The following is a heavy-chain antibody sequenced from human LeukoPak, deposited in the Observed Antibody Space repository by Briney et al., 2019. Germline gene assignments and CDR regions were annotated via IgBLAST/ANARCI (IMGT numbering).Heavy chain of an antibody. Sequence: SETLSLTCTVSGGSISSYYWSWIRQPPGKGLEWIGYIYYSGSTNYNPSLKSRVTISVDTSKNQFSLKLSSVTAADTAVYYCARAVAATGFYYMAVWGKGTTVTVSS. J-gene: IGHJ6*03. CDR1: GGSISSYY. CDR2: IYYSGST. D-gene: IGHD2-15*01. CDR3: ARAVAATGFYYMAV. V-gene: IGHV4-59*01.